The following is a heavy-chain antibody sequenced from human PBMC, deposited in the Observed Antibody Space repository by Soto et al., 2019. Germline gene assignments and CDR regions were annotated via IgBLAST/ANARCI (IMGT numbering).Heavy chain of an antibody. CDR2: IYYSGNA. CDR3: ARDVVAGTPNYYYYYGLDV. Sequence: SETLSRTCTGSGGSISSDDSYWGWIRQPAGKGLEWIGYIYYSGNAYYNPSLKSRVTISVDTSKNQFSLKLSSVTAADTAVYYCARDVVAGTPNYYYYYGLDVWGQGTTVTVSS. J-gene: IGHJ6*02. V-gene: IGHV4-30-4*01. CDR1: GGSISSDDSY. D-gene: IGHD2-15*01.